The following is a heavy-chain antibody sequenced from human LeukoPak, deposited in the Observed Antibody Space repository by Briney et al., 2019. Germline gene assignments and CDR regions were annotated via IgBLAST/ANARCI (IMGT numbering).Heavy chain of an antibody. D-gene: IGHD1-26*01. V-gene: IGHV4-59*08. CDR3: ARHAVGATGAFDI. CDR1: GGPISSYY. Sequence: SETLSLTCTVSGGPISSYYWSWIRQPPGKGLEWIGYIYYSGSTNYSPSLKSRVTISVDTSKNQFSLKLSSVTAADTAVYYCARHAVGATGAFDIWGQGTMVTVSS. CDR2: IYYSGST. J-gene: IGHJ3*02.